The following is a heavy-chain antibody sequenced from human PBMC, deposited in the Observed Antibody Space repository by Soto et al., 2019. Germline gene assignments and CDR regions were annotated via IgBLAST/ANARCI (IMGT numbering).Heavy chain of an antibody. Sequence: SETLSLTCTVSGGSISSGGYYWSWIRQHPGKGLEWIGYIYYSGSTYYNPSLKSRVTISVDTSKNQFSLKLSSVTAADTAVYYCARVPQYYYDTPSGPGSFDIWGQGTMVTVSS. CDR2: IYYSGST. V-gene: IGHV4-31*03. CDR1: GGSISSGGYY. CDR3: ARVPQYYYDTPSGPGSFDI. D-gene: IGHD3-22*01. J-gene: IGHJ3*02.